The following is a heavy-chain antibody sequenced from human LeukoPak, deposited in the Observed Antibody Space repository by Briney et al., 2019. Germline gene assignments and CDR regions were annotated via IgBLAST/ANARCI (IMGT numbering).Heavy chain of an antibody. Sequence: GASVKVSCKASGYTFTSYGISWVRQAPGQGLEWMGWISAYNGNTNYAQKLQGRVTMTTDTSTSTAYMELRSLRSDDTAVYYCAREALGYCSSTSCSRFDPWGQGTLVTVSS. CDR1: GYTFTSYG. CDR3: AREALGYCSSTSCSRFDP. D-gene: IGHD2-2*01. J-gene: IGHJ5*02. V-gene: IGHV1-18*04. CDR2: ISAYNGNT.